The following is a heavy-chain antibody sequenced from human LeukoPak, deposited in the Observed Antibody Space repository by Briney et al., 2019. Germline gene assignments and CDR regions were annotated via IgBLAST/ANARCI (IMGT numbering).Heavy chain of an antibody. CDR1: GDSISSSSYY. CDR2: IYYSGST. D-gene: IGHD6-19*01. Sequence: PSETLSLTCTVSGDSISSSSYYWGWIRQPPGKGLEWIGSIYYSGSTYYNPSLRSRVTISVDMSKNQFSLKLSSVAAADTAIYYCARGGGWSLKSYYYYGMDVWGQGTTVTVSS. CDR3: ARGGGWSLKSYYYYGMDV. J-gene: IGHJ6*02. V-gene: IGHV4-39*01.